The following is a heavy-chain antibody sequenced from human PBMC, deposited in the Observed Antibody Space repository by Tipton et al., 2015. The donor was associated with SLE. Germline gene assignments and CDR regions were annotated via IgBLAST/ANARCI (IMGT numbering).Heavy chain of an antibody. J-gene: IGHJ4*02. CDR1: GGSISSHY. CDR2: IYYNGST. V-gene: IGHV4-59*11. D-gene: IGHD3-3*01. CDR3: ARDLYDFWSGYYYFDY. Sequence: TLSLTCTVSGGSISSHYWSWIRQPPGKGLEWIGYIYYNGSTNYNPSLKSRVTISVDTSKNQFSLKLSSVTAADTAVYYCARDLYDFWSGYYYFDYWGQGTLVTVSS.